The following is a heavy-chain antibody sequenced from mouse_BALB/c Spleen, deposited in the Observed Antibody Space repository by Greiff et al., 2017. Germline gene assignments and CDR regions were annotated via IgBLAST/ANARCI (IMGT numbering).Heavy chain of an antibody. J-gene: IGHJ3*01. CDR1: GYTFTSYW. D-gene: IGHD1-1*01. CDR2: IYPGNSDT. CDR3: TPIYYYGSPWFAY. Sequence: VQLQQSGTVLARPGASVKMSCKASGYTFTSYWMHWVKQRPGQGLEWIGAIYPGNSDTSYNQKFKGKAKLTAVTSTSTAYMELSSLTNEDSAVYYCTPIYYYGSPWFAYWGQGTLVTVSA. V-gene: IGHV1-5*01.